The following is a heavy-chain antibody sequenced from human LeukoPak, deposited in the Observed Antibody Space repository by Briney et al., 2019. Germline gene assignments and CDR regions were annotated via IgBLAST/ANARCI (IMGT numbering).Heavy chain of an antibody. CDR3: ASGTTDIVVVPATLRNYYFDY. CDR1: GGTFSSYG. Sequence: SVEVSCKASGGTFSSYGISWVRQAPGQGLEWMGGIIPMFGTAKYAQKFQGRVTITADKSTSTAYMELSSLRSEDTAVYYCASGTTDIVVVPATLRNYYFDYWGQGTLVTVSS. CDR2: IIPMFGTA. D-gene: IGHD2-2*01. J-gene: IGHJ4*02. V-gene: IGHV1-69*06.